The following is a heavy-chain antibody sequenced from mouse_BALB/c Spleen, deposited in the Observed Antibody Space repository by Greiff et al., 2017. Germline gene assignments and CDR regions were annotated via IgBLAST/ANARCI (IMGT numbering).Heavy chain of an antibody. J-gene: IGHJ2*01. CDR1: GFTFSSFG. Sequence: EVKLVESGGGLVQPGGSRKLSCAASGFTFSSFGMHWVRQAPEKGLEWVAYISSGSSTIYYADTVKGRFTISRDNPKNTLFLQMTSLRSEDTAMYYCARSNYYDYEDYWGQGTTLTVSS. CDR3: ARSNYYDYEDY. CDR2: ISSGSSTI. D-gene: IGHD2-4*01. V-gene: IGHV5-17*02.